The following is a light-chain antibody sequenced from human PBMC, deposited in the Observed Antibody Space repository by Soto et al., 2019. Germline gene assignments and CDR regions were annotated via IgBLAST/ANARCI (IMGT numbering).Light chain of an antibody. Sequence: IVLTQSPATPSVSPGERVTLSCRARQTVASTYLAWYQQRPGQAPRLLISGASTRATGIPARFTGGGSGTEFTLTISSLQSEDFAVYYCQQYNNWPPYTFGQGTKVDIK. CDR2: GAS. CDR3: QQYNNWPPYT. V-gene: IGKV3-15*01. J-gene: IGKJ2*01. CDR1: QTVASTY.